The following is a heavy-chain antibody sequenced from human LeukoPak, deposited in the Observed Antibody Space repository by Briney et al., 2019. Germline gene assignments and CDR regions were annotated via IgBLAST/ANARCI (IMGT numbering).Heavy chain of an antibody. Sequence: KPSETLSLTCTVSGGSIRGYYWSWIRQAPGKGLEWIGYIHYSGGTNYNPSLMSRATMSVDTSKNQFSLKLTSVTAADTAVYHWARVGEWNDLVYWGQGTLVTVSS. CDR3: ARVGEWNDLVY. J-gene: IGHJ4*02. D-gene: IGHD1-1*01. CDR2: IHYSGGT. V-gene: IGHV4-59*12. CDR1: GGSIRGYY.